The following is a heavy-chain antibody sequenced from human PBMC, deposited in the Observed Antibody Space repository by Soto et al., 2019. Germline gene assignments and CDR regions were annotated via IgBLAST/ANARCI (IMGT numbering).Heavy chain of an antibody. D-gene: IGHD3-10*01. J-gene: IGHJ4*02. CDR3: ARGFANRAF. CDR1: GDSISNYNW. CDR2: ISPSANT. Sequence: VQLQASGPGLVKPSGTLSLTCAVSGDSISNYNWWSWVRQPPGKGLEWIGEISPSANTHYNPSLQSRVTISVDESKNQLSLDLPSVTAADRAVYYSARGFANRAFWGQGTLVSVSS. V-gene: IGHV4-4*02.